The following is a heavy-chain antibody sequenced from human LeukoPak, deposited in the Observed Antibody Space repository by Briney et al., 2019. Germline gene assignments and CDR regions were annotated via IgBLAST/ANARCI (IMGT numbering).Heavy chain of an antibody. J-gene: IGHJ6*03. CDR1: GGSFSGYY. V-gene: IGHV4-34*01. CDR2: INHSGST. Sequence: SETLSLTCAVYGGSFSGYYWSWIHQPPGKGLEWIGEINHSGSTNYNPSLKSRVTISVDTSKNQFSLKLSSVTAADTAVYYCARGIYYGFWSGGPYPYYMDVWGKGTTVTVSS. CDR3: ARGIYYGFWSGGPYPYYMDV. D-gene: IGHD3-3*01.